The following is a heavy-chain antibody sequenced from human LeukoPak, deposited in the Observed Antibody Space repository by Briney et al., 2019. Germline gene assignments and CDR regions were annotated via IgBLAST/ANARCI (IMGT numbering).Heavy chain of an antibody. Sequence: GGSLRLSCAASGFTFSSYEMNWVRQAPGKGLEWVSGINWNGGSTGYADSVKGRFTISRDNAKNSLYLQMNSLRAEDTALYHCARDLGYCSSTSCQNNNHAFDIWGQGTMVTVSS. CDR1: GFTFSSYE. J-gene: IGHJ3*02. V-gene: IGHV3-20*01. CDR3: ARDLGYCSSTSCQNNNHAFDI. D-gene: IGHD2-2*01. CDR2: INWNGGST.